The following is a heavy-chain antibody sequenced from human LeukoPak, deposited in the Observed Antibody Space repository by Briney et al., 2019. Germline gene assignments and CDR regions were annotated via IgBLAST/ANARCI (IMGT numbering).Heavy chain of an antibody. D-gene: IGHD3-22*01. Sequence: GGSLRLSCAASRYTFSDTYMDWVRQAPGEGLEWVGRTRNKANSYTTEYAASVKGRFTISRDDSENSLNLQMNSLKTEDTSVYYCARAYERPYYFDHCGQGTLVTVSS. V-gene: IGHV3-72*01. CDR2: TRNKANSYTT. CDR1: RYTFSDTY. CDR3: ARAYERPYYFDH. J-gene: IGHJ4*02.